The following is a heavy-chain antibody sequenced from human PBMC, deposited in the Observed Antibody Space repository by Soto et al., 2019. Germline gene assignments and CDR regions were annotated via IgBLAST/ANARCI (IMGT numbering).Heavy chain of an antibody. CDR3: AVGGRLLNWNYGPLDY. CDR1: GYTFTSYG. Sequence: QVQLVQSGAEVKKPGASVKVSCKASGYTFTSYGISWVRQAPGQGLEWMGWISAYNGNTTYAQKLQGIVTMTTDTSTGTAYMELRSLRSDDTAVYYCAVGGRLLNWNYGPLDYWGQGTLVTVSS. V-gene: IGHV1-18*01. J-gene: IGHJ4*02. CDR2: ISAYNGNT. D-gene: IGHD1-7*01.